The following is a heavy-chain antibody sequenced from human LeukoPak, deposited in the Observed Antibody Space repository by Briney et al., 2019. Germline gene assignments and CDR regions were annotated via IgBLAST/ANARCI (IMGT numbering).Heavy chain of an antibody. J-gene: IGHJ4*02. CDR2: IYYTWST. Sequence: PSETLSLTCTVSGGSINNYYWTWIRQPPGKGLEWIGFIYYTWSTNYNPSLKSRVTISLDTSKNQFSLRLSSVTAADTAVYYCARAGYSYGTGYYFDYWGQGTLVTVSS. D-gene: IGHD5-18*01. V-gene: IGHV4-59*01. CDR1: GGSINNYY. CDR3: ARAGYSYGTGYYFDY.